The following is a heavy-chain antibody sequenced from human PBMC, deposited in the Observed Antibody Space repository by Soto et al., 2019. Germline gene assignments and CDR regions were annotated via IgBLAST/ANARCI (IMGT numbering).Heavy chain of an antibody. CDR1: GSSISSGDYY. Sequence: QVQLQESGPGLVKPSQTLSLTCTVSGSSISSGDYYWSWIRQHPGKGLEWIGYIYYSGSTYYNPSLKSRITRSVDTSKNQFYLPLSSVTAADTAVYYCASIFDSSGYYYGKNWFDPCGQGTLVTVSS. D-gene: IGHD3-22*01. CDR2: IYYSGST. V-gene: IGHV4-31*03. CDR3: ASIFDSSGYYYGKNWFDP. J-gene: IGHJ5*02.